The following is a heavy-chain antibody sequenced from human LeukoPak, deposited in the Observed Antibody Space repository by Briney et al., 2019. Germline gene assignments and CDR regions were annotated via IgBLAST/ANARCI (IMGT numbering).Heavy chain of an antibody. V-gene: IGHV3-30-3*01. CDR3: ATNRGCSTTRCNRAFDY. CDR1: GFKFSSYA. Sequence: GGSLRLSCAASGFKFSSYALDWVRQAPGKGREWVAIISYDGNSEYYADSVKGRFTISGDNSNNTLYLEMSSVRPEDTATYYCATNRGCSTTRCNRAFDYWGQGTLVTVSS. CDR2: ISYDGNSE. J-gene: IGHJ4*02. D-gene: IGHD2-8*01.